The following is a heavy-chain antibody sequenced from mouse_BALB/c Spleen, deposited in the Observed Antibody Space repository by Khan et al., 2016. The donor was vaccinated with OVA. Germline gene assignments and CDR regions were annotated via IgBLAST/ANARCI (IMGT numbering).Heavy chain of an antibody. CDR1: GFTFNSYG. D-gene: IGHD1-1*01. V-gene: IGHV5-17*02. Sequence: DVKLVESGGGLVQPGRSQKLSCAASGFTFNSYGMHWVRQAPEKGLEWVAYISGDSNTIDYADTVKGRFTISRDNPKNTLFLQMTSLMSEDTAMYYCATSYFYGYYFDYWGPGTTLTVS. CDR3: ATSYFYGYYFDY. CDR2: ISGDSNTI. J-gene: IGHJ2*01.